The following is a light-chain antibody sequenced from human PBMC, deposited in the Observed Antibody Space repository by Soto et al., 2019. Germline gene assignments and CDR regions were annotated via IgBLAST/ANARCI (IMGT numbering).Light chain of an antibody. CDR1: NCDVGGFNY. CDR2: EVT. CDR3: CSDTSRSTLV. Sequence: QSALTQPASVSGSPGQSITISCTGTNCDVGGFNYVSCYQQHPDKAPKLIIFEVTDRPSVVSHRFSGSKSGNTASLTISVQPSEDEAEYYCCSDTSRSTLVFGGGTKLTVL. J-gene: IGLJ2*01. V-gene: IGLV2-14*01.